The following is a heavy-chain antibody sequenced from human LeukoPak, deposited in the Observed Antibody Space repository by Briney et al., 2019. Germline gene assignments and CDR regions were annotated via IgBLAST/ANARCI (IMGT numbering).Heavy chain of an antibody. CDR3: ARDLDYYGSGSLDY. CDR1: GGSISSSNW. V-gene: IGHV4-4*02. Sequence: SETLSLTCAVSGGSISSSNWWSWVRPPPGKGLEWIGEIYHSGSTNYNPSLKSRVTISVDTSKNQFSLKLSSVTAADTAVYYCARDLDYYGSGSLDYWGQGTLVTVSS. J-gene: IGHJ4*02. CDR2: IYHSGST. D-gene: IGHD3-10*01.